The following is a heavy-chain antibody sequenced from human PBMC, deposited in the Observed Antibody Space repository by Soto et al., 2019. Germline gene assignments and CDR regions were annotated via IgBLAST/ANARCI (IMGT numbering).Heavy chain of an antibody. D-gene: IGHD2-15*01. CDR1: GVTFSSYA. J-gene: IGHJ4*02. CDR3: AREGPRSAAPFDY. CDR2: ISYDGSNK. Sequence: GSLRLSCAASGVTFSSYAMHWVRQAPGKGLEWVAVISYDGSNKYYADSVKGRFTISRDNSKNTLYLQMNSLRAEDTAVYYCAREGPRSAAPFDYWGQGTLVTVSS. V-gene: IGHV3-30-3*01.